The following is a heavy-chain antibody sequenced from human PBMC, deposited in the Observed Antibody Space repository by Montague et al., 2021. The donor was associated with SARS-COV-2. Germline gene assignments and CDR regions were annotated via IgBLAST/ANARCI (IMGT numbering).Heavy chain of an antibody. J-gene: IGHJ4*02. V-gene: IGHV4-59*08. CDR1: GGSISSFY. Sequence: SETLSLTCTVSGGSISSFYWSWFRQPPGKGLEWIGYISESGSTNYNPSLTSRVTMSVETSKNQFSLKVNSVTAADTAVYYCARHYSATLPAVYWGQGTLVTVSS. CDR3: ARHYSATLPAVY. CDR2: ISESGST. D-gene: IGHD2-15*01.